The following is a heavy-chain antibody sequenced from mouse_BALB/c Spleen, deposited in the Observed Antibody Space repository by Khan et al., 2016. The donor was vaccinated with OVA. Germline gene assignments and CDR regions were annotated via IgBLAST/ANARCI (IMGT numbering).Heavy chain of an antibody. CDR1: GFTFSNYA. CDR2: ISSGGTT. Sequence: EVELVESGGDLVKPGGSLKLSCAASGFTFSNYAMSWVRQTPEKRLEWVASISSGGTTYYPDSVKGRFTISRDNARNILYLQMNSLRSEDTAMFYCARDYWFTDWGQGTLVTVSA. V-gene: IGHV5-6-5*01. J-gene: IGHJ3*01. D-gene: IGHD1-1*02. CDR3: ARDYWFTD.